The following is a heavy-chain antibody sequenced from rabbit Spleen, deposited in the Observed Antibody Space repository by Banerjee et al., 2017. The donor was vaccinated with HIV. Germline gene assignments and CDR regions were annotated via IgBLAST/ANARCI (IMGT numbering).Heavy chain of an antibody. CDR1: GFSFIGSGY. CDR3: ARDSIYANFVSVAYALDL. CDR2: IDAVGSTNT. V-gene: IGHV1S45*01. Sequence: QEQLVESGGGLVQPEGSLTLTCTASGFSFIGSGYMCWVRQAPGKGLEWIGCIDAVGSTNTSCTRWAKGRFTISRTSSTTVTLQMTMQTAAVTATDSCARDSIYANFVSVAYALDLWGPGTLVTVS. J-gene: IGHJ4*01. D-gene: IGHD6-1*01.